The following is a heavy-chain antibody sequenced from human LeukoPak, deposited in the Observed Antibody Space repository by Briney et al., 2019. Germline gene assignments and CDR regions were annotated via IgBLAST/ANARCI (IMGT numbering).Heavy chain of an antibody. V-gene: IGHV1-69*05. CDR3: ASSSSGSGLGKRVRFTTFDY. Sequence: SVKGSCKASGGTFSSYAISWVRQAPGHGLEWMGRIIPIFGTANYAQKFQSGVTITTDESTSTAYVELSSRRSEDTAVYYCASSSSGSGLGKRVRFTTFDYWGQGTLVTVSS. J-gene: IGHJ4*02. CDR2: IIPIFGTA. D-gene: IGHD6-19*01. CDR1: GGTFSSYA.